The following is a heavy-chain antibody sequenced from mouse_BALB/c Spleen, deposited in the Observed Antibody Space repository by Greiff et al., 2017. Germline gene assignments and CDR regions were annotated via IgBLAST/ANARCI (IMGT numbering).Heavy chain of an antibody. CDR2: ISSGGST. CDR1: GFTFSSYA. Sequence: EVQLVESGGGLVKPGGSLKLSCAASGFTFSSYAMSWVRQTPEKRLEWVASISSGGSTYYPDSVKGRFTISSDNARNILYLQMSSLRSEDTAMYYCARRGIYYYGSSYWYFDVWGAGTTVTVSS. CDR3: ARRGIYYYGSSYWYFDV. V-gene: IGHV5-6-5*01. J-gene: IGHJ1*01. D-gene: IGHD1-1*01.